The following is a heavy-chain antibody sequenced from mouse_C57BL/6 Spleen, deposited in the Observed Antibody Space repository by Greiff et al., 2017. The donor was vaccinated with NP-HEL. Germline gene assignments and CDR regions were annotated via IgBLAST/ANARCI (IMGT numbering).Heavy chain of an antibody. J-gene: IGHJ2*01. D-gene: IGHD1-1*01. V-gene: IGHV1-39*01. CDR2: INPNYGTT. CDR3: ARSHRITTVVAEVDY. CDR1: GYSFTDYN. Sequence: VQLQQSGPELVKPGASVKISCKASGYSFTDYNMNWVKQSNGKSLEWIGVINPNYGTTSYNQKFKGKATLTVDQSSSTAYMQRNSLTSEDSAVYYCARSHRITTVVAEVDYWGQGTTLTVSS.